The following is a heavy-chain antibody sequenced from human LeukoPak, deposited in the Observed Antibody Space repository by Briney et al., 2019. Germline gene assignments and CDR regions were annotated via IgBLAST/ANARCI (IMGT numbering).Heavy chain of an antibody. J-gene: IGHJ3*02. CDR3: AKTLRRSFDT. Sequence: PGGSLRLSCAASGFIFSHYDMTWVRQAPGKGREWVSGIITSGSNTYYADSVKGRFTISRDNSKNTLYLQMDSLRAEDTALYYCAKTLRRSFDTWGQGTMVTVSS. V-gene: IGHV3-23*05. CDR1: GFIFSHYD. CDR2: IITSGSNT.